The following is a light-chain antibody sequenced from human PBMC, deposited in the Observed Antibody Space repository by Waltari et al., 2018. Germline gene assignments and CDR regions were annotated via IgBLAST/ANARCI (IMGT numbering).Light chain of an antibody. Sequence: DIQMTQSPSTLSASLGGRVTITCRASQNINNWVTWYQQKPGNAPKLLIYKASTLENGVPSRFSGSGFGTEFTLTISSLQPDDSATYYCQQYATSWSFGQGTKVEIK. V-gene: IGKV1-5*03. CDR2: KAS. J-gene: IGKJ1*01. CDR1: QNINNW. CDR3: QQYATSWS.